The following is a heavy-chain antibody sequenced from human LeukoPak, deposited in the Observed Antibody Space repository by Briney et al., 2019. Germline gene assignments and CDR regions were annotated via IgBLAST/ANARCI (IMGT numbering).Heavy chain of an antibody. CDR2: ISSSSSII. CDR3: VRDHTRLGYSSIWHYFDS. D-gene: IGHD6-13*01. CDR1: GFTFSDYY. V-gene: IGHV3-11*01. J-gene: IGHJ4*02. Sequence: GXSLTLSCAASGFTFSDYYMSWIRQAPGKGLEWISYISSSSSIIYYADSVKGRFTISRDNAKSSLYLQMNSLTAEDTAVYYCVRDHTRLGYSSIWHYFDSWGQGTLVIVXS.